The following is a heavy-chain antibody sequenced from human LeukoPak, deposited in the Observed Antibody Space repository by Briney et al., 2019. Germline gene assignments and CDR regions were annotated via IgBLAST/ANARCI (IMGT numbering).Heavy chain of an antibody. CDR1: GGSISSNY. V-gene: IGHV4-4*07. Sequence: SETLSLTCTVSGGSISSNYWSWNRQPAGKGLEWIGRIYTSGSTNYNPSLKSRVTISVDTSKNQFSLKLSSVTAADTAVYYCARVGRYCSSTSCYIYIDYWGQGTLVTVSS. D-gene: IGHD2-2*02. CDR2: IYTSGST. CDR3: ARVGRYCSSTSCYIYIDY. J-gene: IGHJ4*02.